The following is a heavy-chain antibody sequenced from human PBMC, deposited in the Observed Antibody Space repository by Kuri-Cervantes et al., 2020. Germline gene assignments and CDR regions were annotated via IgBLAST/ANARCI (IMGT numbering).Heavy chain of an antibody. D-gene: IGHD2-15*01. CDR3: AGPSCDDSCYEDLDAFDI. CDR1: GGTFSSYA. CDR2: IIPIFGTA. V-gene: IGHV1-69*13. Sequence: SVKVSCKASGGTFSSYAISWVRQAPGQGLEWMGGIIPIFGTANYAQKFQGRVTITADESTSTAYMELSSLRSEDTAVYYCAGPSCDDSCYEDLDAFDIWGQGTMVTVSS. J-gene: IGHJ3*02.